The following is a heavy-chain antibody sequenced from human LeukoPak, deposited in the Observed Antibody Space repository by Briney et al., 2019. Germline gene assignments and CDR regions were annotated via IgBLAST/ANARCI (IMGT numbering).Heavy chain of an antibody. V-gene: IGHV1-2*02. J-gene: IGHJ4*02. Sequence: ASVKVSCKASGYTFTGYYMHWVRQAPGQGLEWMGWINPNTGGPFYAQKFQGRVTMTWDTSITTAYMELTRVTSDDTATYYCARHRNSQSTGAGDYWGQGTLVTVSS. CDR2: INPNTGGP. CDR1: GYTFTGYY. CDR3: ARHRNSQSTGAGDY. D-gene: IGHD1-26*01.